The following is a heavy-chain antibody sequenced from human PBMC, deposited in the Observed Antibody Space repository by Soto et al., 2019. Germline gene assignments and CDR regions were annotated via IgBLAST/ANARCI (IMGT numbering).Heavy chain of an antibody. V-gene: IGHV1-3*01. D-gene: IGHD5-12*01. Sequence: ASVKVSCKASGYTFTSYAMHWVRQAPGQRLEWMGWINAGNGNTKYSQKFQGRVTITRDTSASTAYMELSSLRSEDTAVYYCAREAEREYSGYEHFDYWGQGTLVTVSS. CDR1: GYTFTSYA. J-gene: IGHJ4*02. CDR3: AREAEREYSGYEHFDY. CDR2: INAGNGNT.